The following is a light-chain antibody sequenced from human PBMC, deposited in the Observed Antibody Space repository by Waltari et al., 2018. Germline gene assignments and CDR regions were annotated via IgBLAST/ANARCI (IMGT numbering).Light chain of an antibody. CDR3: QQANSFPLT. J-gene: IGKJ4*01. CDR2: AAS. Sequence: VTITCRASQGISTWLAWYQQKPGQAPKLLIHAASSLQSGVPSRFSGSGSGTVFTLTITSLQPEDFATYFCQQANSFPLTFGGGTKVEIK. V-gene: IGKV1-12*01. CDR1: QGISTW.